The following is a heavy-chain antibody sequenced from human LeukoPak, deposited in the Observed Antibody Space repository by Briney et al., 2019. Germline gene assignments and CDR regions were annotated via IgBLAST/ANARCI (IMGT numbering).Heavy chain of an antibody. D-gene: IGHD4-23*01. Sequence: SGTLSLTCAVSGGSISSSNWWSWVRQPPGKGLEWIGEIYHGGSTNYNPSLKSRVTISVDTSKNQFSLKLSSVTAADTAVYYCARGRDYGGNLDYWGQGTLVTVSS. CDR3: ARGRDYGGNLDY. CDR2: IYHGGST. CDR1: GGSISSSNW. J-gene: IGHJ4*02. V-gene: IGHV4-4*02.